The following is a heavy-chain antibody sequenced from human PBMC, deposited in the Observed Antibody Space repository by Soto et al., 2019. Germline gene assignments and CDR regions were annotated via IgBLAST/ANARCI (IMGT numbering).Heavy chain of an antibody. D-gene: IGHD3-10*01. CDR3: ATGAPAGDFAN. V-gene: IGHV1-24*01. J-gene: IGHJ4*02. CDR2: FDPEYGEI. Sequence: ASVKVSCKVSGYSLNELSMHWVRQAPGKGLEWMGGFDPEYGEIFYAQKFQGRVTMTEDTSTDTANMDGRSLRSEDTAVYYCATGAPAGDFANWGQGTLLTVSS. CDR1: GYSLNELS.